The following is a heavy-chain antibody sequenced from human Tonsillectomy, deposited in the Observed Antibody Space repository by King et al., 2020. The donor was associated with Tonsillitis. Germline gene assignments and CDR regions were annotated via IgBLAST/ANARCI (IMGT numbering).Heavy chain of an antibody. CDR2: INPNTGGT. V-gene: IGHV1-2*02. CDR1: GYTFTDYY. D-gene: IGHD2-15*01. CDR3: ARAFYCSGGSRYYFDY. Sequence: VQLVESGAEVAKPGASVKVSCTASGYTFTDYYMHWVRQAPGQGLEWMGWINPNTGGTNYAQKFQGRVTMTRDTSISTAYMELSRLRSDDTAVYYCARAFYCSGGSRYYFDYWGQGTLVTVSS. J-gene: IGHJ4*02.